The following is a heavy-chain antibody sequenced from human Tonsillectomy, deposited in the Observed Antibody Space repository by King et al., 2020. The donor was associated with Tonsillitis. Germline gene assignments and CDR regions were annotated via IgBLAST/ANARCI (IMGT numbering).Heavy chain of an antibody. D-gene: IGHD1-7*01. V-gene: IGHV5-10-1*03. Sequence: VQLVESGAEVKKPGESLRISCKGSGFSFTSYWISWVRQMPGKGLEWMGRIDPSDSYTNYSPSFQGHVTISADKSISTAYLQWSSLKASDTAMYYCARQGGITHEAEGYWGQGTLVTVSS. CDR3: ARQGGITHEAEGY. J-gene: IGHJ4*02. CDR1: GFSFTSYW. CDR2: IDPSDSYT.